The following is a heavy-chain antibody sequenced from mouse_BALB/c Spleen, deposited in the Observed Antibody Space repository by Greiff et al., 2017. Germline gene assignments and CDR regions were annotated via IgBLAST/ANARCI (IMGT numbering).Heavy chain of an antibody. CDR1: GYTFTSYV. Sequence: VQLQQSGPELVKPGASVKMSCKASGYTFTSYVMHWVKQKPGQGLEWIGYINPYNDGTKYNEKFKGKATLTSDKSSSTAYMELSSLTSEDSAVYYCARRATVVDYYAMDYWGQGTSVTVSS. CDR3: ARRATVVDYYAMDY. V-gene: IGHV1-14*01. CDR2: INPYNDGT. J-gene: IGHJ4*01. D-gene: IGHD1-1*01.